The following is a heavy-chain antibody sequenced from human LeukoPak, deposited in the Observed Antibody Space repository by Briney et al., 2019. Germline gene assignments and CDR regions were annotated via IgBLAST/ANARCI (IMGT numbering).Heavy chain of an antibody. CDR2: VHHTGNT. D-gene: IGHD2-15*01. J-gene: IGHJ4*02. V-gene: IGHV4-39*07. CDR3: ARDRAVVVAAKRGDY. CDR1: GGSISNNDCY. Sequence: SETLSLTCTVSGGSISNNDCYWGWIRQPPGKGLEWVGSVHHTGNTYYSPSLGSRVTMSIDTSKNQFSLKLSSVTAADTAVYYCARDRAVVVAAKRGDYWGQGTLVTVSS.